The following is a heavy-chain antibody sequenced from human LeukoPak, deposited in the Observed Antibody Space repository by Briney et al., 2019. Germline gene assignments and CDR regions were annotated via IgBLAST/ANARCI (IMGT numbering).Heavy chain of an antibody. J-gene: IGHJ4*02. CDR2: IYYSGST. CDR1: GGSISSSSYY. D-gene: IGHD2-15*01. CDR3: ARVVVAAILYFDY. Sequence: SETLSLTCTVSGGSISSSSYYWGWIRQPPGKGLEWIGSIYYSGSTYYNPSLKSRVTISVDTSKNQFSLKLSSVTAADTAVYYCARVVVAAILYFDYWGQGTLVTVSS. V-gene: IGHV4-39*01.